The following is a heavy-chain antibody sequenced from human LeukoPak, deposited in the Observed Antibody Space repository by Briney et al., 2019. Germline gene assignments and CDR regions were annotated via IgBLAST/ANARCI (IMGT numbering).Heavy chain of an antibody. V-gene: IGHV1-69*13. CDR3: ARAESEDHAREIASWTDY. Sequence: SVKVSCKASGGTFSSYAISWVRQAPGQGLEWMGGIIPIFGTANYAQKFQGRVTITADESTSTAYMGLSSLRSEDTAVYYCARAESEDHAREIASWTDYWGQGTLVTVSS. CDR1: GGTFSSYA. CDR2: IIPIFGTA. D-gene: IGHD5-24*01. J-gene: IGHJ4*02.